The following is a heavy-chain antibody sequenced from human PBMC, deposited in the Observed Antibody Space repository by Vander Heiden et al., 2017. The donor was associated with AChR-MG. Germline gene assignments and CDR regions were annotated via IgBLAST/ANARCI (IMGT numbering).Heavy chain of an antibody. CDR2: IKVKSDGETA. D-gene: IGHD2-15*01. Sequence: EKQLVESEGDLAKPGGSLRLSCVASGFTFSDAWMSWVRQAPGKGLEWIGRIKVKSDGETADYAAPVKGRFTISRDDSKNTLYLQMNSLKTEDTAVYYCTTGGRYCDGDNCYPTHYYYYMDVWGKGTTVTVSS. CDR1: GFTFSDAW. J-gene: IGHJ6*03. CDR3: TTGGRYCDGDNCYPTHYYYYMDV. V-gene: IGHV3-15*01.